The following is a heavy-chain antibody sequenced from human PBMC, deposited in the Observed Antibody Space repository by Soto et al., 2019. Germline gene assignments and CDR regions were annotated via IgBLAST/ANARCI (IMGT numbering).Heavy chain of an antibody. J-gene: IGHJ4*02. CDR2: IYSGGST. V-gene: IGHV3-53*01. CDR1: GFTVSSNY. Sequence: EVQLGESGGGLIQPGGSLRLSCAASGFTVSSNYMSLVRQAPGKGLEWVSVIYSGGSTYYADSVKGRFTISRDNSKNTLYLQMNSLRAEDTAVYYCARLASSWYRYYYFDFWGQGTLVTLSS. D-gene: IGHD6-13*01. CDR3: ARLASSWYRYYYFDF.